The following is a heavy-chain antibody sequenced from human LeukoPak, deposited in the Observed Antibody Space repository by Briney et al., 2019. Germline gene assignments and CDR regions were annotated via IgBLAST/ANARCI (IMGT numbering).Heavy chain of an antibody. V-gene: IGHV3-11*01. Sequence: GAPRLFCSAAGFTLSDYYKGWVRQAPGKGEEWISYISGGGDTIYAADSLKGRFTISRDNAKNSLHLQMNSLRSEDTAVYYCARRTSHSYFDSWGQGTLVTVSS. D-gene: IGHD3/OR15-3a*01. CDR1: GFTLSDYY. J-gene: IGHJ4*02. CDR3: ARRTSHSYFDS. CDR2: ISGGGDTI.